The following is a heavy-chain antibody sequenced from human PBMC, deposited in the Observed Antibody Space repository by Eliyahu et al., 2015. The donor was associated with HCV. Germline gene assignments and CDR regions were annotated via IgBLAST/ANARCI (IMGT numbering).Heavy chain of an antibody. Sequence: EVRLVESGGGLVQPGGSLXXSCAASXFXXSXYWLHWVRQAPGKGLVWVSRIDNDGRSTNYADSVKGRFTVSRDNAKNTLFLQMNSLRAEDTAVYYCARASSSEKYYGMDVWGQGTTVTVSS. J-gene: IGHJ6*02. CDR1: XFXXSXYW. CDR3: ARASSSEKYYGMDV. V-gene: IGHV3-74*01. CDR2: IDNDGRST.